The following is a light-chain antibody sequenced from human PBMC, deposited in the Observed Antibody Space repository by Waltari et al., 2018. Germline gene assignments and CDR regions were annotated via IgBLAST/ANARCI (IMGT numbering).Light chain of an antibody. J-gene: IGLJ1*01. CDR1: SSDVGGYNY. V-gene: IGLV2-14*03. CDR2: DVS. Sequence: QSALTQPASVSGSPGQSITISCTGTSSDVGGYNYVSWYQQHPGKAPKLMIYDVSNRPSGVSNRFSGSKSGNTASLTSSGLQAEDEADYYCSSYTSSSTFWVFGTGTKVTVL. CDR3: SSYTSSSTFWV.